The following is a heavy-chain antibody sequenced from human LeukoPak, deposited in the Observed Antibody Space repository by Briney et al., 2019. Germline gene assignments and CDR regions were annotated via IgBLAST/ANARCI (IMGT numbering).Heavy chain of an antibody. CDR2: INHSGST. V-gene: IGHV4-34*01. Sequence: SETLSLTCAVSGYSISSGYYWSWIRQPPGKGLEWIGEINHSGSTNYNPSLKSRVTISVDTSKNQFSLKLSSVTAADTAVYYCARGGDYYGSGTHAFDIWGQGTMVTVSS. J-gene: IGHJ3*02. D-gene: IGHD3-10*01. CDR1: GYSISSGYY. CDR3: ARGGDYYGSGTHAFDI.